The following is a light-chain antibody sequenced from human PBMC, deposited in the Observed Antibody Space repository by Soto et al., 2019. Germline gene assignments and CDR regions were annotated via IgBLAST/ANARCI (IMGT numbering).Light chain of an antibody. CDR1: QSISSW. CDR2: KAS. J-gene: IGKJ5*01. V-gene: IGKV1-5*03. Sequence: DIQMTQSPSSLSASVGDRVTITCRASQSISSWLSWYQQKQGKAPKLLIYKASGLESGVPSRFSSSGSGAEFPLTVSSLQYEDFAVYYCQQDIKWPITFGQGTRLEIK. CDR3: QQDIKWPIT.